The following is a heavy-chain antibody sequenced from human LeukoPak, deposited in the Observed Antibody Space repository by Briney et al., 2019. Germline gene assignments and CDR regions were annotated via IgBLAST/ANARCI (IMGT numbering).Heavy chain of an antibody. CDR3: AKHLYYYDGSGYKTPFDY. J-gene: IGHJ4*02. D-gene: IGHD3-22*01. CDR1: GGSVSSSRYY. Sequence: PSETLSLTRTVSGGSVSSSRYYWGWIRQPPGKGLEWIGSIYYSGSTYYNPSLKSRVTISVDTSKNQFSLRLTSVTAADTAVYYCAKHLYYYDGSGYKTPFDYWGQGTLVTVSS. V-gene: IGHV4-39*01. CDR2: IYYSGST.